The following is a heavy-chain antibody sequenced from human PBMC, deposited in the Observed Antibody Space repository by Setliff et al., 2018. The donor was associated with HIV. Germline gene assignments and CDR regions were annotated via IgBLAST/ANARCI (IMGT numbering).Heavy chain of an antibody. CDR1: GFTCRNYA. D-gene: IGHD3-10*01. Sequence: GGSLRLSCAASGFTCRNYAMGWVRQGPGKGLEWVSTIGAAAYPTHYAESVKGRFTISKDNSRNALYMQMNSLTDEDTAVYYCAKVFAFGIDGFDIWGQGTMVTVSS. CDR3: AKVFAFGIDGFDI. CDR2: IGAAAYPT. V-gene: IGHV3-23*01. J-gene: IGHJ3*02.